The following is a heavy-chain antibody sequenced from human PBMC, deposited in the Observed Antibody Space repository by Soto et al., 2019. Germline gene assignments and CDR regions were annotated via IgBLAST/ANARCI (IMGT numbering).Heavy chain of an antibody. CDR3: ARVPHLWFGESYYFDY. Sequence: PSETLSLTCTVSGGSISSGGYYWSWIRQHPGKGLEWIGYIYYSGSTYYNPSLKSRVTISVDTSKNQFSLKLSSVTAADTAVYYCARVPHLWFGESYYFDYWGQGTLVTVSS. D-gene: IGHD3-10*01. CDR2: IYYSGST. CDR1: GGSISSGGYY. J-gene: IGHJ4*02. V-gene: IGHV4-31*03.